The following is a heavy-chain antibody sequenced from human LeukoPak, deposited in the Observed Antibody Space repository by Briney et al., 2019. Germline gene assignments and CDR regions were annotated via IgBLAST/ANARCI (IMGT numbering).Heavy chain of an antibody. CDR2: IWYDGSNK. CDR3: ARELLSPQTRYYDSSGYYY. D-gene: IGHD3-22*01. Sequence: GGSLRLSCAASGFTFSSYGMHWVRQAPGKGLEWVAVIWYDGSNKYYADSVKGRFTISRDNSKNTLYLQMNSLRAEDTAVYYCARELLSPQTRYYDSSGYYYWGQGTLVTVS. CDR1: GFTFSSYG. J-gene: IGHJ4*02. V-gene: IGHV3-33*01.